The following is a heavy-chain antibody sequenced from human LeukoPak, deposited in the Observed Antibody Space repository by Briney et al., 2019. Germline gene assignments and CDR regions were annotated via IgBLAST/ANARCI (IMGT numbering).Heavy chain of an antibody. CDR3: ARDSSGWTGDFQY. CDR2: IYHSGST. Sequence: SETLSLTCTVSRYSISSGYYWGWIRQPPGKGLEWIGSIYHSGSTYYNPSLKSRVTISVDTSKNQFSLKLSSVTAADTAVYYCARDSSGWTGDFQYWGQGTLVSVSS. V-gene: IGHV4-38-2*02. CDR1: RYSISSGYY. J-gene: IGHJ1*01. D-gene: IGHD6-19*01.